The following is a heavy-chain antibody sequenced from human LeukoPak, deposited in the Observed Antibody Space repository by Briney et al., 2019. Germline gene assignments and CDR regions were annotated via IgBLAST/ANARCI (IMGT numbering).Heavy chain of an antibody. CDR3: ARGSGYSYGPTPKYFDY. J-gene: IGHJ4*02. V-gene: IGHV3-48*03. CDR2: ISSSGSTI. D-gene: IGHD5-18*01. CDR1: GFTFSSYE. Sequence: GGSLTLPCAASGFTFSSYEMNWVRQAPGKGLEWVSYISSSGSTIYYADSVKGRFTISRDNAKNSLYLQMNSLRAEDTAVYYCARGSGYSYGPTPKYFDYWGQGTLVTVSS.